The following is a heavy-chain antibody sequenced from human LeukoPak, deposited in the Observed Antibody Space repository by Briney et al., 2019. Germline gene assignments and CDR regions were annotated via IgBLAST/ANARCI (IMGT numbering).Heavy chain of an antibody. CDR2: IYYSGST. D-gene: IGHD6-19*01. CDR1: GGSISSYY. CDR3: ARGFEGYSSGWDHPDDAFDI. J-gene: IGHJ3*02. Sequence: SETLSLTCTVSGGSISSYYWSWIRQPPGKGLEWIGYIYYSGSTNYNPSLKSRVTISVDTSKNQFSLKLSSVTAADTAVYYCARGFEGYSSGWDHPDDAFDIWGQGTMVTVSS. V-gene: IGHV4-59*01.